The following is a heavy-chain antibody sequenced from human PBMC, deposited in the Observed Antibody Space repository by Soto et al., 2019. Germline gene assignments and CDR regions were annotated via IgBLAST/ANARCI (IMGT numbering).Heavy chain of an antibody. J-gene: IGHJ4*02. V-gene: IGHV2-5*01. CDR1: GFSLTTTREG. Sequence: SGPTLGNPTQTLTLTCAFSGFSLTTTREGVAWIRQSPGKALEWLALIYWNDDRRYSQSLKSRLTVTRDTSKDQETLTLTNMDNVGSGTYFCVHRSSLALFGTSGYIFGRWGQGTRVAVGS. CDR2: IYWNDDR. D-gene: IGHD3-22*01. CDR3: VHRSSLALFGTSGYIFGR.